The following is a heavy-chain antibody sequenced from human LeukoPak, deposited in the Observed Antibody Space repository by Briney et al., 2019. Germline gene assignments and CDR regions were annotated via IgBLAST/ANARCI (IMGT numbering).Heavy chain of an antibody. CDR2: IYTNENT. J-gene: IGHJ4*02. CDR3: VRQAYYSESGSWTGFDY. V-gene: IGHV4-4*09. Sequence: SETLSLTCTVSGGSISGYYWSWIRQPPGKGLQWIGYIYTNENTKYSPSLQSRVTMSVDTSKNQFSLMLDSVTAADTAVYYCVRQAYYSESGSWTGFDYCGQGTLVPVSS. D-gene: IGHD3-10*01. CDR1: GGSISGYY.